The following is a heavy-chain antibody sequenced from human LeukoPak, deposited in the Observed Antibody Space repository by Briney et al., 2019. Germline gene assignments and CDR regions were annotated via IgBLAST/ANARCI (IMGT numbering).Heavy chain of an antibody. D-gene: IGHD1-1*01. V-gene: IGHV3-30*18. CDR1: GFTFSSYG. Sequence: GGSLRLSCAASGFTFSSYGMHWVCQAPGKGLEWVAVISYDGNNKYYRDSVKGRFTISRDNSKNTLYLQMNSLTTDDTAVYYCAKDLHTGNHPYYFDYWGQGTLVTVSS. CDR3: AKDLHTGNHPYYFDY. J-gene: IGHJ4*02. CDR2: ISYDGNNK.